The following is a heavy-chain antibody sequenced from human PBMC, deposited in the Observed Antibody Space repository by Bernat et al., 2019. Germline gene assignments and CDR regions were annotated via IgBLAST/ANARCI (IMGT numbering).Heavy chain of an antibody. J-gene: IGHJ5*02. CDR1: GGTFSRFA. Sequence: QVQLVQSGAEVKKPGSSVKVSCKASGGTFSRFAISWVRQAPGQGLEWMGRINPNSGGTNYAQKFQGRVTMTRDTSISTAYMELSRLRSDDTAVYYCARAPQGGTTRFDPWGQGTLVTVSS. V-gene: IGHV1-2*06. CDR2: INPNSGGT. CDR3: ARAPQGGTTRFDP. D-gene: IGHD1-7*01.